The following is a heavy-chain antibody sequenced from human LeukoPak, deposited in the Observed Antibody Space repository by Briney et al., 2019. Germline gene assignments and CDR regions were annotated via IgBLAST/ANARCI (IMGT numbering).Heavy chain of an antibody. CDR2: ISGSGGST. Sequence: GGSLRLSCAASGFSFSSHAMSWVRQAPGKGLEWVSGISGSGGSTYYADSVKGRFTISRDNSKNTLYLQMNGLRAEDTALYYSAKGGWFGELFLFDYWGQGTLVTVSS. CDR3: AKGGWFGELFLFDY. J-gene: IGHJ4*02. CDR1: GFSFSSHA. D-gene: IGHD3-10*01. V-gene: IGHV3-23*01.